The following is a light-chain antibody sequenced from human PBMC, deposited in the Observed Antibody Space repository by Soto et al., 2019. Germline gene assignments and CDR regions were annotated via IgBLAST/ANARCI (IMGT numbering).Light chain of an antibody. CDR1: QGLSNY. J-gene: IGKJ1*01. CDR3: QQYNDAPWT. V-gene: IGKV1-27*01. CDR2: AAS. Sequence: DIQMTQSPSSLSASVGHRVTITCRASQGLSNYLAWYQQKPGKVPKLLIYAASTLQSGVPSRFSGSGSGTEFTLTISSLQPEDVATYYCQQYNDAPWTFGPGTKVEIK.